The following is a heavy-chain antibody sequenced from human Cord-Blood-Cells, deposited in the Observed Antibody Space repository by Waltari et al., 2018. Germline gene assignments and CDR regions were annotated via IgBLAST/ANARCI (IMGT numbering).Heavy chain of an antibody. V-gene: IGHV4-39*01. J-gene: IGHJ3*02. CDR1: GGSISSSSYY. CDR2: IYYSGST. D-gene: IGHD3-3*01. CDR3: ARRFPYYDFWSGYYDAFDI. Sequence: QLHLQESGPGLVKPSETLFLTCTVPGGSISSSSYYWVRIRQPPGTGLEWIGSIYYSGSTYYNPSLKSRVTISVDTAKNQCSLKLSSVTAADTAVYYCARRFPYYDFWSGYYDAFDIWGQGTMVTVSS.